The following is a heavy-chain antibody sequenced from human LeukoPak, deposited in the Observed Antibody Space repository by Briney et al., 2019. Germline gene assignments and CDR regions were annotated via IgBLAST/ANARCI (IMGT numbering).Heavy chain of an antibody. J-gene: IGHJ5*02. CDR3: ARDIRWFGELLGWFDP. CDR2: IYHSGYT. V-gene: IGHV4-38-2*02. D-gene: IGHD3-10*01. Sequence: SETLSLTCNVSGYSISSGYYWSWIRQPPGKGLEWIGAIYHSGYTFYNSSLKSRVTISVDTSKNQFSLKLSSVTAADTTVYYCARDIRWFGELLGWFDPWGQGTLVTVSS. CDR1: GYSISSGYY.